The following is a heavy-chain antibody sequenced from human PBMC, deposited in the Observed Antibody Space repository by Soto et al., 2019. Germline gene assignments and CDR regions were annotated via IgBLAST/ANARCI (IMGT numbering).Heavy chain of an antibody. CDR2: IYSSGST. CDR3: ARYGAVGMVTITPGMAV. D-gene: IGHD5-18*01. V-gene: IGHV4-61*01. CDR1: GGSVSSGSYY. J-gene: IGHJ6*02. Sequence: QVQLQESGPGLVKPSETLSLTCTVSGGSVSSGSYYWSRIRQPPGKGLEWIGYIYSSGSTNYYPSLKSRVTISVDTSMNQSSLKLSSVTAADTAGYYCARYGAVGMVTITPGMAVWGQGTTVTVSS.